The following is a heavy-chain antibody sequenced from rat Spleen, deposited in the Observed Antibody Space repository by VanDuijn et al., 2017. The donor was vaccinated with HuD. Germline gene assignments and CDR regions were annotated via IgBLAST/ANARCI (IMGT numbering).Heavy chain of an antibody. Sequence: EVQLVESGGGLVQPGRSLKLSCAASGFIFSNFDMAWVRQAPPKGLEWVASISPSGVTYYRDSVKGRFTVSRENAKSTLYFLMDSLRSEDTATYYCVRQDTSGYSNWFTYWGQGTLVTVSS. V-gene: IGHV5-25*01. CDR1: GFIFSNFD. CDR3: VRQDTSGYSNWFTY. J-gene: IGHJ3*01. CDR2: ISPSGVT. D-gene: IGHD4-3*01.